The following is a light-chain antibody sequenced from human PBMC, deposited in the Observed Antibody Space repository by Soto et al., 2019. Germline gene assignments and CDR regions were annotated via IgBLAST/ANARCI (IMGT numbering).Light chain of an antibody. J-gene: IGKJ2*02. Sequence: DIQMTQPPSSLSASVGDRVTITCRASQSISTYLNWYQQKVGKAPKLLIYAASSLQRGVPSRFSGSGSGTDFTLTISSLQPEAFATYYCQQSYSTPRTFGQGTKLEIK. CDR2: AAS. CDR3: QQSYSTPRT. V-gene: IGKV1-39*01. CDR1: QSISTY.